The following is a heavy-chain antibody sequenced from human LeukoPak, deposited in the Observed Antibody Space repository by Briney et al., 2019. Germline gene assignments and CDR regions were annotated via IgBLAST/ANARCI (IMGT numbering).Heavy chain of an antibody. CDR3: ARMAGYCSGGSYCSFAFDI. CDR2: ISSSSSYI. CDR1: GFTFSNYN. J-gene: IGHJ3*02. Sequence: GGSLRLSCAASGFTFSNYNMNWVRQAPGKGLEWVSSISSSSSYIYYADSVKSRFTISRDNAKTSLSLQMNSLRAEDTAVHYCARMAGYCSGGSYCSFAFDIWGQGTMVTVSS. D-gene: IGHD2-15*01. V-gene: IGHV3-21*01.